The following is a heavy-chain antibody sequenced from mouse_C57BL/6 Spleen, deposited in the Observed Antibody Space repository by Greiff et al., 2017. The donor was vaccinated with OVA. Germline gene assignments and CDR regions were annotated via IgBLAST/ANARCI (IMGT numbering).Heavy chain of an antibody. CDR1: GFTFTDYY. CDR3: ARFPYGNHFDY. V-gene: IGHV7-3*01. Sequence: EVQLVESGGGLVQPGGSLSLSCAASGFTFTDYYMSWVRQPPGKALEWLGFIRNKANGYTTEYSASVKGRFTISRDNSQSILYLQMNALRAEDSATYYCARFPYGNHFDYWGQGTTLTVSS. J-gene: IGHJ2*01. D-gene: IGHD2-1*01. CDR2: IRNKANGYTT.